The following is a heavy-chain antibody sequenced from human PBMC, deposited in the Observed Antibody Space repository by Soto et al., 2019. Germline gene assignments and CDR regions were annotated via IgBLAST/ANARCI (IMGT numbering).Heavy chain of an antibody. CDR2: TRNKANSYTT. D-gene: IGHD2-15*01. CDR1: GFTFSDHY. CDR3: AREGKDIVVVVAATPYYYYYGMDV. V-gene: IGHV3-72*01. Sequence: EVQLVESGGGLVQPGGSLGLSCAASGFTFSDHYMDWVRQAPGKGLEWVGRTRNKANSYTTEYAASVKGRFTISRDDSKNSLYLQMNSLKTEDTAVYYCAREGKDIVVVVAATPYYYYYGMDVWGQGTTVTVSS. J-gene: IGHJ6*02.